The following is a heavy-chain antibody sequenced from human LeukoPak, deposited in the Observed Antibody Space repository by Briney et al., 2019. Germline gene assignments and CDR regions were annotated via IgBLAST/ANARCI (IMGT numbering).Heavy chain of an antibody. CDR1: GDSFSSNSAA. D-gene: IGHD3-10*01. V-gene: IGHV6-1*01. CDR3: ARAGLYYYGSGSYYPAPHAFDI. J-gene: IGHJ3*02. CDR2: TYYRSKWYN. Sequence: SPTLSLTCAISGDSFSSNSAAWNWLRQSPSRGLEWRGSTYYRSKWYNDYALAVKSLITINPDTSNNQFSLHLNSVTAEDKAVYYCARAGLYYYGSGSYYPAPHAFDIWGQGTMVTVSS.